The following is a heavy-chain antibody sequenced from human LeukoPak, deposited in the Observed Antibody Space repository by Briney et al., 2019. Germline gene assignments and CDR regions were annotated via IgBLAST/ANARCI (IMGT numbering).Heavy chain of an antibody. CDR3: ARGYCSGGSCYDWFDP. CDR1: GYTFTSYY. V-gene: IGHV1-46*01. Sequence: ASVKVSCKASGYTFTSYYMHWVRQAPGQGLEWMGIINPSGGSTSYAQKFQGRVTMTRDTSTSTVYMELGSLRSEDTAVYYCARGYCSGGSCYDWFDPWGQGTLVTVSS. D-gene: IGHD2-15*01. CDR2: INPSGGST. J-gene: IGHJ5*02.